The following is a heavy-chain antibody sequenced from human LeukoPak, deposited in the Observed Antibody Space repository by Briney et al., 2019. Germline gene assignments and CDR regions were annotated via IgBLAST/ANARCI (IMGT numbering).Heavy chain of an antibody. V-gene: IGHV4-61*02. D-gene: IGHD3-16*01. Sequence: SQTLSLTCTVSGGSISSGSYYWRWLRQPAGKGLEWLGRIYTSGSTNYNPSLKSRVTISVDTSKNQFSLKLSSVTAADTAVYYCARDGGAANWFAPWGQGTLVTVSS. CDR1: GGSISSGSYY. CDR2: IYTSGST. CDR3: ARDGGAANWFAP. J-gene: IGHJ5*02.